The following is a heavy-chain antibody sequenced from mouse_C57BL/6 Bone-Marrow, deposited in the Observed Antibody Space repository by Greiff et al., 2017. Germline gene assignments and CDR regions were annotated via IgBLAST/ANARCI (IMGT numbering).Heavy chain of an antibody. V-gene: IGHV5-6*01. CDR1: GFTFSSYG. J-gene: IGHJ1*03. D-gene: IGHD2-3*01. CDR3: ARRGWLLRYWYFDV. CDR2: ISSGGSYT. Sequence: EVQLVESGGDLVKPGGSLKLSCAASGFTFSSYGMSWVRQTPDKRLEWVATISSGGSYTYYPDSVKGRFTFSRDNAKNTLYLQMSSLKSEDTAMYYCARRGWLLRYWYFDVWGTGTTVTVSS.